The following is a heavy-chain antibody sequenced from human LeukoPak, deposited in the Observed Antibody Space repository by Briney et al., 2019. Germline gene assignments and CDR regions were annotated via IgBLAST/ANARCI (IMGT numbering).Heavy chain of an antibody. CDR1: GFSLSTSGVG. D-gene: IGHD5-18*01. CDR2: IYGDDDK. J-gene: IGHJ4*02. Sequence: ESGPTLVQPTQTLTLTCTFSGFSLSTSGVGVGWNPQPPGKALEWLALIYGDDDKRYSPSLKSRLSITKDTSKNQVVLTMTNMDPVDTATYYCAHMRYIYLYPNFEYWGQGTLVTVSS. CDR3: AHMRYIYLYPNFEY. V-gene: IGHV2-5*02.